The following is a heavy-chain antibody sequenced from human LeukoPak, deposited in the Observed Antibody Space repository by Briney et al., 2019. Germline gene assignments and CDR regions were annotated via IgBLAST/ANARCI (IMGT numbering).Heavy chain of an antibody. CDR3: AKDIYGDYGGLDY. Sequence: GGSLRLSCAASGFTVSTNYMSWVRQAPGRGLEWVSLLYASGRTYYTDSAKGRFTISRDSSKNTLYLQMNSLRDEDTAVYYCAKDIYGDYGGLDYWGQGTLVTVSS. CDR2: LYASGRT. J-gene: IGHJ4*02. V-gene: IGHV3-53*01. CDR1: GFTVSTNY. D-gene: IGHD4-17*01.